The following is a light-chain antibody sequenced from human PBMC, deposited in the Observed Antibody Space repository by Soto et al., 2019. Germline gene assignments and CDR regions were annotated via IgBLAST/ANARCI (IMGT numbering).Light chain of an antibody. Sequence: AIQMTQSPSSLSASVGDRFTIACRASQGIRNDLGWYQQKPGKAPKLLIYAASSLQSGVPPRFSGSGSGTDFTLTISCLQSEDFATYYCQQYYSYPRTFGQGTKVDIK. CDR1: QGIRND. J-gene: IGKJ1*01. CDR3: QQYYSYPRT. CDR2: AAS. V-gene: IGKV1-6*01.